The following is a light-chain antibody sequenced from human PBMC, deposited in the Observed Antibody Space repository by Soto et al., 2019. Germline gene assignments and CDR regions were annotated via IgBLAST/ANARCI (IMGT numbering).Light chain of an antibody. CDR3: QSYDNSLSGPIYV. CDR1: SSNIGAHYD. J-gene: IGLJ1*01. V-gene: IGLV1-40*01. Sequence: QSVLTQPPSVSGAPGQRVTISCTGSSSNIGAHYDVHWYQQLPGTAPKLLIYGNSNRPSGVPDRFSGSKSGTSASLAITGLQAEDEADYYCQSYDNSLSGPIYVFGTGTKVTVL. CDR2: GNS.